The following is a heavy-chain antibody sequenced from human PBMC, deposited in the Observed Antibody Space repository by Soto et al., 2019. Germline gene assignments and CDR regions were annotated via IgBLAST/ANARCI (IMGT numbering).Heavy chain of an antibody. CDR3: ARAPALVAYGPTRGAYFDY. Sequence: SVKVSCKASGGTFSSYAISWVRQAPGQGLEWMGGIIPIFGTANYAQKFQGRVTITADESTSTAYMELSSLRSEDTAVYYCARAPALVAYGPTRGAYFDYWGQGTLVTVS. CDR1: GGTFSSYA. J-gene: IGHJ4*02. D-gene: IGHD5-12*01. V-gene: IGHV1-69*13. CDR2: IIPIFGTA.